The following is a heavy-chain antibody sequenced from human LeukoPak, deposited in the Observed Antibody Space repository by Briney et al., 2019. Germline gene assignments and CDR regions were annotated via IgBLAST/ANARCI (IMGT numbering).Heavy chain of an antibody. CDR2: IIPILGIA. V-gene: IGHV1-69*04. J-gene: IGHJ4*02. CDR3: ARGPMVRGVIIKYYFDY. D-gene: IGHD3-10*01. Sequence: GASVKVSCKASGGTFSSYAISWVRQAPGQGLEWMGRIIPILGIANYAQKFQGRVTITADKSTSTAYMELSSLRSEDTAVYYCARGPMVRGVIIKYYFDYWGQGTLVTVSS. CDR1: GGTFSSYA.